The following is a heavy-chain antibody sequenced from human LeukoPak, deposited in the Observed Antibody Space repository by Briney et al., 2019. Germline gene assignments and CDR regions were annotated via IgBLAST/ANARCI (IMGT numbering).Heavy chain of an antibody. V-gene: IGHV4-39*07. Sequence: PSETLSLTCTVSGGSISDSRYYWGWIRQPPGKGLEWIGSIHNSGSTYYNPSLKSRVTISVDTSKNQFSLKLSSVTAADTAVYYCARAHYSSGWYPFDYWGQGTLVTVS. CDR3: ARAHYSSGWYPFDY. CDR2: IHNSGST. D-gene: IGHD6-19*01. J-gene: IGHJ4*02. CDR1: GGSISDSRYY.